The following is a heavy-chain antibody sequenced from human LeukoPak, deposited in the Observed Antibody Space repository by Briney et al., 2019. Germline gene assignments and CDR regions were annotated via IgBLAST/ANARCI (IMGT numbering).Heavy chain of an antibody. D-gene: IGHD4-17*01. CDR2: INYSGTT. J-gene: IGHJ4*02. CDR3: ARWSTTVFDY. Sequence: SETLSLTCAVSGGSISISIYYWGWIRQPPGKGLEWIGSINYSGTTNYKPSLRSRVTMFVDTSKNQFSLKLSSVTAADTAVYYCARWSTTVFDYWGQGTLVTVSS. V-gene: IGHV4-39*01. CDR1: GGSISISIYY.